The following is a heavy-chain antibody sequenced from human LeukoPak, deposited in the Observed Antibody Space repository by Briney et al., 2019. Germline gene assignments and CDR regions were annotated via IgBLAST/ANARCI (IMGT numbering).Heavy chain of an antibody. D-gene: IGHD2-2*02. CDR3: AKEFLDCSITNCYTVGFDF. CDR2: IYSGSGGNT. CDR1: GFIVSSDY. Sequence: GGSLRLSCAASGFIVSSDYMNWVRQAPGKGLEWVSVIYSGSGGNTYYADSVKGRFTISRDNSKNTVYLEMNSLRAEDTAVYYCAKEFLDCSITNCYTVGFDFWGQGTLVTVSS. J-gene: IGHJ4*02. V-gene: IGHV3-53*01.